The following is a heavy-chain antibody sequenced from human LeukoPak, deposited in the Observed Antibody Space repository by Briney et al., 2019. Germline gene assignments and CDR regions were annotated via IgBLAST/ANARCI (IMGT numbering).Heavy chain of an antibody. CDR3: ARAVVGSGYDYFDY. CDR1: RFTFSSYE. J-gene: IGHJ4*02. Sequence: GGSLRLSCAASRFTFSSYEMNWVRQAPGKGLEWVSFISSGGSYIYYTDSVKGRFTISRDNAKNSLFLQMNSLRAEDTAVYFCARAVVGSGYDYFDYWGQGTLVTVSS. D-gene: IGHD5-12*01. V-gene: IGHV3-21*01. CDR2: ISSGGSYI.